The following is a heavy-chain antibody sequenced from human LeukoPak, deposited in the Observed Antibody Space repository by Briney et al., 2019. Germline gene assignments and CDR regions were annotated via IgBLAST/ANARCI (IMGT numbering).Heavy chain of an antibody. Sequence: ASVKVSCKASGYTFNDYYMYWVRQAPGQGLEWMGWINPNGGGTDLAQKFQGRVTMTRDTSISTVYMELSRLRYDDTAVDYCARLSSSWRPFDYWGQGTLVTVSS. V-gene: IGHV1-2*02. J-gene: IGHJ4*02. D-gene: IGHD6-13*01. CDR3: ARLSSSWRPFDY. CDR1: GYTFNDYY. CDR2: INPNGGGT.